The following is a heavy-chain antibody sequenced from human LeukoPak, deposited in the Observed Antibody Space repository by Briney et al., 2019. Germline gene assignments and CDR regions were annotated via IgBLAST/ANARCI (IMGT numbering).Heavy chain of an antibody. CDR3: AKDTRSRPYSTPYYFDY. V-gene: IGHV3-23*01. CDR2: ISAGGGST. Sequence: GSLRLSCVASGFTFSSYAMSWVRQAPGKGLEWVSAISAGGGSTYYADSVKGRFTISRDNSRNTLYLQMNSLRAEDTAVYYCAKDTRSRPYSTPYYFDYWGQGTLVTVSS. J-gene: IGHJ4*02. D-gene: IGHD6-13*01. CDR1: GFTFSSYA.